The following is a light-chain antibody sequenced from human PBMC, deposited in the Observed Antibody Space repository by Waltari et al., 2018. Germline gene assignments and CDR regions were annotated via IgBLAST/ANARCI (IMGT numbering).Light chain of an antibody. V-gene: IGLV2-23*03. CDR3: CSYAGSSTFEV. J-gene: IGLJ2*01. Sequence: QSALTQPASVSGSPGQSITISCTGTSSDVWSYNLVSWYQQHPGKAPKLMIYEGSKRPSGVSNRFSGSKYGNTASLRISGLQAEDEADYYCCSYAGSSTFEVFGGGTKLTVL. CDR1: SSDVWSYNL. CDR2: EGS.